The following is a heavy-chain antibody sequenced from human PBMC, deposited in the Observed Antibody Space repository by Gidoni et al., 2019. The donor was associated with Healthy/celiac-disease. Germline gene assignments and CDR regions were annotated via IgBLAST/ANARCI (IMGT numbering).Heavy chain of an antibody. CDR1: GGIFSSYA. CDR2: IIPIFGTA. J-gene: IGHJ4*02. CDR3: ASPGDYGDYVRYYFDY. Sequence: QVHLVQSGAEVKKPGSSVQVSCKASGGIFSSYAISWVRQAPGQGLEWMGGIIPIFGTANYAKKFQGRVTITADESTSTAYMELSSLRSEDTAVYYCASPGDYGDYVRYYFDYWGQGTLVTVSS. V-gene: IGHV1-69*01. D-gene: IGHD4-17*01.